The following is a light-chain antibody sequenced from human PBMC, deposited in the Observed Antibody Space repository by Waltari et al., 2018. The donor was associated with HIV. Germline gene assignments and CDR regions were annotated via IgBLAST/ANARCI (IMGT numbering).Light chain of an antibody. V-gene: IGLV1-51*01. CDR1: SSNIGNNY. CDR2: DNN. Sequence: QAVLTQPPSVSAAPGQKVTISCPGSSSNIGNNYVPWYKQFPGQAPKLLINDNNKGPPGVPDRFSGSRSGTAATLGVAGLQTGDEADYYCGTWDTSLSAGVFGGGTKLTVL. J-gene: IGLJ3*02. CDR3: GTWDTSLSAGV.